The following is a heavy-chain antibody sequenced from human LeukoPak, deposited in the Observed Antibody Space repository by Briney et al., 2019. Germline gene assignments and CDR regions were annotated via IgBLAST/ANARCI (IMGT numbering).Heavy chain of an antibody. Sequence: GSLRLSCAASGFSVSNNYLSWVRQAPRKGLEWIGYIFHSGSTNSNPSLKSRVTISVDTSKNQFSLKLSSVTAADTAVYYCARSAFGDYSFDYWGQGTLVTVSS. CDR2: IFHSGST. CDR3: ARSAFGDYSFDY. CDR1: GFSVSNNY. V-gene: IGHV4-59*02. D-gene: IGHD3-16*01. J-gene: IGHJ4*02.